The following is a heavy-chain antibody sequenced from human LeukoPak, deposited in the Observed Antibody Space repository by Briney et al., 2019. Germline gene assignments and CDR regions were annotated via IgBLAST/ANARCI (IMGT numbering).Heavy chain of an antibody. J-gene: IGHJ4*02. CDR1: GGSISSYY. CDR2: IHSSGST. V-gene: IGHV4-4*07. D-gene: IGHD3-3*01. CDR3: ARGPYDFWSGPATYYFDY. Sequence: SETLSLTCTVSGGSISSYYRNWIRQPAGKGLEWIGRIHSSGSTKYNPSLKSRVTMSVDTSKNQFSLKLSSVTAADTAVYYCARGPYDFWSGPATYYFDYWGQGTLVTVSS.